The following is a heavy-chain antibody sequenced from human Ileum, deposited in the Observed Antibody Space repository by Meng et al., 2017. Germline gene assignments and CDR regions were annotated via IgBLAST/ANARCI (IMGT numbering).Heavy chain of an antibody. Sequence: QLVGSGGGLVQPGGSLTLSCAASGITFSDYYMSWIRQAPGKGLEWVSYISNSGSNIYYVDSVKGRFTISRDNAKNSLYLQMNSLRAEDTAVYYCATLSYSSLGYWGQGTLVTVSS. CDR1: GITFSDYY. J-gene: IGHJ4*02. V-gene: IGHV3-11*01. CDR3: ATLSYSSLGY. CDR2: ISNSGSNI. D-gene: IGHD1-26*01.